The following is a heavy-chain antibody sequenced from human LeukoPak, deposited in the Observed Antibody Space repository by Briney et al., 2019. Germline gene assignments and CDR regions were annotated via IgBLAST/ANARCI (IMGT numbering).Heavy chain of an antibody. D-gene: IGHD3-16*01. V-gene: IGHV3-53*01. CDR2: IYSGGST. Sequence: GGSLRLSCAASGFTVSSNYMSWVRQAPGKGLEWVSVIYSGGSTYYADSVKGRFTISRDNSKNTLYLQMSSLRAEDTAVYYCARGSALVWGSYYYFDYWGQGTLVTVSS. CDR1: GFTVSSNY. CDR3: ARGSALVWGSYYYFDY. J-gene: IGHJ4*02.